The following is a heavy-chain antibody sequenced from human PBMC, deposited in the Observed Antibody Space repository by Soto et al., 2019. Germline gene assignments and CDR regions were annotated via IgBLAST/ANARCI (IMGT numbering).Heavy chain of an antibody. CDR1: GYSFSDYT. V-gene: IGHV1-3*04. J-gene: IGHJ6*01. CDR3: ARGPQDSYGMDV. Sequence: QVHLVQSGAEVKKPGASVKVSCKASGYSFSDYTIHWVRRAPGPPPEWMARINTGTASTEYSQKFQGRVTITRDTSATTAYMDLSSLRSEDTAVYYCARGPQDSYGMDVWGQGTTVTVST. CDR2: INTGTAST.